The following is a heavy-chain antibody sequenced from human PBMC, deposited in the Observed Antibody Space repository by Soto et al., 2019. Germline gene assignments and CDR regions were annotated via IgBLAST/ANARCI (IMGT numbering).Heavy chain of an antibody. J-gene: IGHJ4*02. D-gene: IGHD2-15*01. CDR1: GFTFSSFA. CDR3: ARGGAWTPEGLGY. Sequence: QVQLVESGGGVVQPGRSLRLSCAASGFTFSSFAMHWVRQAPGKGLEWLAVISSDVVNDYYAESVKGRFTISRDHSKNTRYLQMNSLRNEETAVYYCARGGAWTPEGLGYWGQGTLVTVSS. CDR2: ISSDVVND. V-gene: IGHV3-30-3*01.